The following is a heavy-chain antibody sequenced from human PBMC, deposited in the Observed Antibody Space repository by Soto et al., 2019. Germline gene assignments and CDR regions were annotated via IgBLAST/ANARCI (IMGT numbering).Heavy chain of an antibody. CDR1: GHIFSNYW. D-gene: IGHD3-22*01. J-gene: IGHJ4*02. CDR3: ARQRLWGTSGYYYFEK. V-gene: IGHV5-51*01. CDR2: TYPGDSDT. Sequence: XESLKVSWQCSGHIFSNYWIGLVLQMPGKGLEWMGITYPGDSDTRYSPSFQGQVTITVDKSINTAYLQWSRLKASDTAIYYCARQRLWGTSGYYYFEKWGQGTLVTVSS.